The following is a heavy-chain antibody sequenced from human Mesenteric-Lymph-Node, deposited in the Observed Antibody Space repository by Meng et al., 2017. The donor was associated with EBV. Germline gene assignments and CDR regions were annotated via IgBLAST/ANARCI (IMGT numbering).Heavy chain of an antibody. CDR3: ARKGIAVAGTLDY. V-gene: IGHV3-72*01. Sequence: EVQLVESGGGSVQPGGSLSLSCAVSGSTISDHYMDWVRQAPGKGLEWVGRIRNKASSYTTEYAASVKGRFTISRDDSKNSLYLQMNSLKTEDTAVYYCARKGIAVAGTLDYWGQGTLVTVAS. J-gene: IGHJ4*02. CDR1: GSTISDHY. D-gene: IGHD6-19*01. CDR2: IRNKASSYTT.